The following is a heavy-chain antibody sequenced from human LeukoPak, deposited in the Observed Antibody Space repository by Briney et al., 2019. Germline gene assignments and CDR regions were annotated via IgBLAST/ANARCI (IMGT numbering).Heavy chain of an antibody. CDR3: ARPGSPDYYDSSGFPLNDAFDI. V-gene: IGHV5-51*01. J-gene: IGHJ3*02. CDR1: GYSFTSYW. CDR2: IYPGDSDT. D-gene: IGHD3-22*01. Sequence: GESLKISCKGTGYSFTSYWIGWVRQMTGKGLEWMGIIYPGDSDTRYSPSFQGQVTISADKSISTAYLQWSSLKSSDTAMYYCARPGSPDYYDSSGFPLNDAFDIWGQGTMVTVSS.